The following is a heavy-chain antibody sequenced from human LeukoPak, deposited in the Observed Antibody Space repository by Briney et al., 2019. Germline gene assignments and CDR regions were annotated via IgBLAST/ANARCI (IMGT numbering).Heavy chain of an antibody. D-gene: IGHD1-26*01. Sequence: GGSLRLSCAASGFTFDDYAMHWVRQAPGKGLEWVSGISWNSGSIGYADSVKGRFTISRDNAKNSLYLQMNSLRAEDTALYYCAEDRQWELLNGMDVWGQGTTVTVSS. J-gene: IGHJ6*02. V-gene: IGHV3-9*01. CDR2: ISWNSGSI. CDR3: AEDRQWELLNGMDV. CDR1: GFTFDDYA.